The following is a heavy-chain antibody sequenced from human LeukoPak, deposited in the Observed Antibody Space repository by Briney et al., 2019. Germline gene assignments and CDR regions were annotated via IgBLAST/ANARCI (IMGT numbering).Heavy chain of an antibody. J-gene: IGHJ4*02. D-gene: IGHD5-18*01. V-gene: IGHV3-21*01. CDR2: ISSSSSYI. Sequence: GSLRLSCAASGFTFSSYSMNWVRQAPGKGLEWVSSISSSSSYIYYADSVKGRFTISRDNAKNSPYLQMNSLGAEDTAVYYCARDTYSYGPHFDYWGQGTLVTVSS. CDR1: GFTFSSYS. CDR3: ARDTYSYGPHFDY.